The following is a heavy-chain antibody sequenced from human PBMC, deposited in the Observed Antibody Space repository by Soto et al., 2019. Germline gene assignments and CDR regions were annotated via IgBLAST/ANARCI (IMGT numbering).Heavy chain of an antibody. CDR1: GFSFSTYN. CDR2: INGRSNYK. V-gene: IGHV3-21*02. Sequence: EVQVVESGGGLVKPGGSLRLSCATSGFSFSTYNMNWVRQAPGKGLEWVSSINGRSNYKYYTDSVKGRFDSSRDNPKNSLYLQMDSLRVEYTAVYYCVREDGLVGSNSAFDYWGQGNLVTVSS. CDR3: VREDGLVGSNSAFDY. D-gene: IGHD1-26*01. J-gene: IGHJ4*02.